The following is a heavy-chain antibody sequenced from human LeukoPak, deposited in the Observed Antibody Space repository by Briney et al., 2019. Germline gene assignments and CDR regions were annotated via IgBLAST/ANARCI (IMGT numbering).Heavy chain of an antibody. CDR2: ISAGGGST. CDR1: GFTFTSYA. D-gene: IGHD2/OR15-2a*01. V-gene: IGHV3-23*01. Sequence: GGSLRLSCAASGFTFTSYAMSWVRQAPGKGLGWVSAISAGGGSTYYADSVKGRFTISRDNSKNTLYLQMNSLRSEDTAVYYCAKDRVRVSYWGQGTLVTVSS. J-gene: IGHJ4*02. CDR3: AKDRVRVSY.